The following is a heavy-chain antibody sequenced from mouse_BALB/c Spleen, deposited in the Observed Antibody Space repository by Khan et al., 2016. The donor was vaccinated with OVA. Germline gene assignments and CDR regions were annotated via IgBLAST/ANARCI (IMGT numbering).Heavy chain of an antibody. CDR3: RISTINA. CDR2: TDPANGNT. V-gene: IGHV14-3*02. J-gene: IGHJ2*01. CDR1: GYNIKDIY. Sequence: VQLKQSGAELVKPAASLKLSCTASGYNIKDIYIHWVKPRPEKGLERIRRTDPANGNTKYDPKFQGKATITADPSSNTAYLQHSSLTSEDTAVYYCRISTINAWGQGTTLTVSS.